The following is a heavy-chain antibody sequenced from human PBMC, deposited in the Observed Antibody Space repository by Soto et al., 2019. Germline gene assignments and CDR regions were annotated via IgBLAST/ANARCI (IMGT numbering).Heavy chain of an antibody. CDR3: AREGGSGWHAPYYYYYGMDV. CDR1: ALALSLEA. V-gene: IGHV1-69*01. J-gene: IGHJ6*02. D-gene: IGHD6-19*01. Sequence: GPSVTVSCTASALALSLEAIGCVRPATGQGLEWMGGIIPIFGTANYAQKFQGRVTITADESTSTAYMELSSLRSEDPAVYYCAREGGSGWHAPYYYYYGMDVWGQGTTVTVSS. CDR2: IIPIFGTA.